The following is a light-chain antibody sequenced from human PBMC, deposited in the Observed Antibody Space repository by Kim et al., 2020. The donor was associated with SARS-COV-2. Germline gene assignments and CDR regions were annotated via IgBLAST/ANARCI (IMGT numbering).Light chain of an antibody. CDR2: GAS. CDR1: QSVSMNY. V-gene: IGKV3-20*01. CDR3: QQYDTSPSCA. Sequence: EIVLTQSPATLSLSPGERATLSCRASQSVSMNYLSWYQKKPGQAPRLLIYGASSRATGIPDRFSGSGSGTDFTLTISRLEPEDFVVYYCQQYDTSPSCAFGQGPGLEI. J-gene: IGKJ2*02.